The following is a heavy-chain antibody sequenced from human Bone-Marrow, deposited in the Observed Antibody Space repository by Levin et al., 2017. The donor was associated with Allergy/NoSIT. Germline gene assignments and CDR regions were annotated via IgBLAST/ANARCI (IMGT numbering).Heavy chain of an antibody. CDR3: ARGKFPDASSGHDAFDI. V-gene: IGHV1-2*06. D-gene: IGHD3-22*01. J-gene: IGHJ3*02. CDR1: GYTFTAYY. Sequence: GASVKVSCKASGYTFTAYYMHWVRQAPGQGLEWMGRINPNSGGTNSAQKFQGRVTMTRETSISTVYMELSRLRSDDTAVYYCARGKFPDASSGHDAFDIWGQGTMVTVSS. CDR2: INPNSGGT.